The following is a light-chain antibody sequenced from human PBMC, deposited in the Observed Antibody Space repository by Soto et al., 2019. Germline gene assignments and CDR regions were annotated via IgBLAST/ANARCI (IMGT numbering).Light chain of an antibody. Sequence: EIVLTQSPATLSSFPGDRVTLSCRASQAVNTRLAWYQHKPGQAPRLLIYLASNRAAGVPARFSGSGSGKYFTLTISDVEPEDFAVYYCHQRQSWPRTFGQGTKVDIK. V-gene: IGKV3D-11*01. CDR3: HQRQSWPRT. CDR1: QAVNTR. J-gene: IGKJ1*01. CDR2: LAS.